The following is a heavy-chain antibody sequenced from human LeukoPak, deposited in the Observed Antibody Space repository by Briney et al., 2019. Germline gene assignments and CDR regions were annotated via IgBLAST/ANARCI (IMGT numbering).Heavy chain of an antibody. D-gene: IGHD3-10*01. Sequence: SETLSLTCAVSGGSISSSNWWSWVRQPPGKGLEWIGEIYHSGSTNYNPSLKSRVTISLDKSKNQFSLKLSSVTAADTAVYYCARGGYYGSGNDFRFDPWGQGTLVTVSS. CDR1: GGSISSSNW. J-gene: IGHJ5*02. CDR3: ARGGYYGSGNDFRFDP. CDR2: IYHSGST. V-gene: IGHV4-4*02.